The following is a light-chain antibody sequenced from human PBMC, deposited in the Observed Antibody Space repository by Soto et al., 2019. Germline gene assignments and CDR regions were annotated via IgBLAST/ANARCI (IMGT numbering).Light chain of an antibody. V-gene: IGKV1-39*01. J-gene: IGKJ1*01. CDR1: QSISSY. CDR2: AAS. CDR3: QQSYCTPWT. Sequence: DVELTQSPASLSLSVGDRVTITCRASQSISSYVNWYQQKPGKAPKLLIYAASSLQSGVPSRFSGSGSGTEVTIISSRVPHEDFANYWYQQSYCTPWTFGQGTKVDNK.